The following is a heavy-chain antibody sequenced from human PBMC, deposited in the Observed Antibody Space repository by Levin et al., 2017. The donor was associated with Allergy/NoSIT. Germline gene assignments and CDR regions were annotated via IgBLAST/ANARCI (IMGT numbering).Heavy chain of an antibody. Sequence: SETLSLTCAVYGGSFSGYYWSWIRQPPGKGLEWIGEINHSGSTNYNPSLKSRVTISVDTSKNQFSLKLSSVTAADTAVYYCARRGRYFDWLLSGWFDPWGQGTLVTVSS. CDR1: GGSFSGYY. CDR2: INHSGST. V-gene: IGHV4-34*01. CDR3: ARRGRYFDWLLSGWFDP. J-gene: IGHJ5*02. D-gene: IGHD3-9*01.